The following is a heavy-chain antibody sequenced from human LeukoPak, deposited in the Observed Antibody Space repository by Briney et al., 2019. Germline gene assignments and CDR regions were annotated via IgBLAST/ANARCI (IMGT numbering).Heavy chain of an antibody. J-gene: IGHJ5*02. Sequence: PSETLSLTCTVSGGSISSSDNYWGWIRQPPGKGPEWIGSIYYSGSTYYSPSLKSRATISGDTSKNQFSLKLSSVTAADTAVYYCARQRTDSGGYLNWFDPWGQGTLVTVSS. CDR2: IYYSGST. D-gene: IGHD3-22*01. CDR1: GGSISSSDNY. V-gene: IGHV4-39*01. CDR3: ARQRTDSGGYLNWFDP.